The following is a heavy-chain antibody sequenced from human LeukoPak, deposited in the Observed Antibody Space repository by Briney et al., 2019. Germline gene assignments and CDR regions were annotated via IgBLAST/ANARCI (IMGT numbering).Heavy chain of an antibody. CDR3: AKSSRAAAGTEKDYYYYYYMDV. V-gene: IGHV3-30*18. J-gene: IGHJ6*03. Sequence: GGSLRLSCAASGFTFSSYGMHWVRQAPGKGLEWVAVISYDGSNKYYADSVKGRFTISRDNSKNTLYLQMNSLRAEDTAVYYCAKSSRAAAGTEKDYYYYYYMDVWGKGTTVTVSS. D-gene: IGHD6-13*01. CDR1: GFTFSSYG. CDR2: ISYDGSNK.